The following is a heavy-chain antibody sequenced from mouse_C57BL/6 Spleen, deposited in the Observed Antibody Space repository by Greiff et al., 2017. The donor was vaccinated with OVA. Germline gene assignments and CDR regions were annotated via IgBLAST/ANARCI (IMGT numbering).Heavy chain of an antibody. CDR2: IYPGDGDT. CDR3: ARLKVVAPGDAMDY. J-gene: IGHJ4*01. Sequence: QVQLQQSGPELVKPGASVKISCKASGYAFSSSWMNWVKQRPGKGLEWIGRIYPGDGDTNYNGKFKGKATLTADKSSSTAYMHLSSLTSEDSAVYFGARLKVVAPGDAMDYWGQGTSVTVSS. CDR1: GYAFSSSW. D-gene: IGHD1-1*01. V-gene: IGHV1-82*01.